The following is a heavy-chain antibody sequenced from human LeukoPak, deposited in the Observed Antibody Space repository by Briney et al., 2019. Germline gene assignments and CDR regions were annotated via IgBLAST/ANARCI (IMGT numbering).Heavy chain of an antibody. CDR3: ARLYSGTRPPDY. CDR2: ISYSGKT. J-gene: IGHJ4*02. V-gene: IGHV4-39*01. D-gene: IGHD3-10*01. Sequence: SETQSLTCTVSGGSIISSSYFWGWIRQPPGKGLEWIGSISYSGKTYYNPSLKSRVTISVDTSKNQVSLKLSSVTAADTAVFYCARLYSGTRPPDYWGQGTLVTVSS. CDR1: GGSIISSSYF.